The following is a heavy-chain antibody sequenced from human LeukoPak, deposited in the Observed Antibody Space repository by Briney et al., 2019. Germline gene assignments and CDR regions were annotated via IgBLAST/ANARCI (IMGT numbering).Heavy chain of an antibody. D-gene: IGHD6-13*01. CDR3: ARDRFSADIYSSSWYRNYYYYGMDV. CDR2: ISYDGSNK. J-gene: IGHJ6*02. CDR1: GFTFSSYA. Sequence: GGSLRLSCAASGFTFSSYAMHWVRQAPGKGLEWVAVISYDGSNKYYADSVKGRFTISRDNSKNTLYLQMNSLRAEDTAVYYCARDRFSADIYSSSWYRNYYYYGMDVWGQGTTVTVSS. V-gene: IGHV3-30-3*01.